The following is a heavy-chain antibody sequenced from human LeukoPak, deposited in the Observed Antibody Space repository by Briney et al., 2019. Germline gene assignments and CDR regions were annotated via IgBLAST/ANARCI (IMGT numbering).Heavy chain of an antibody. D-gene: IGHD3-22*01. CDR1: GNYW. V-gene: IGHV3-74*01. J-gene: IGHJ4*02. CDR3: AKSLTYYHENSDSI. CDR2: INSDGSWT. Sequence: GGSLRLSCAASGNYWMHWVRQAPGKGLVWVSHINSDGSWTSYADSVKGRFTISKDNAKNTVYLQMNSLRAEDTAVYYCAKSLTYYHENSDSIWGQGTLVTVSS.